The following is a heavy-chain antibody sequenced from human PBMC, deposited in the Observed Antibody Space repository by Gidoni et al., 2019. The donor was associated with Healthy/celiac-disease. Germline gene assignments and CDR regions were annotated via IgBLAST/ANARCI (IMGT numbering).Heavy chain of an antibody. D-gene: IGHD6-19*01. Sequence: FRSYSMNWVRQAPGKGLEWVSYISSSSSTIYYADSVKGRFTISRDNAKNSLYLQMNSRRDEDTAVYYCARAYSSGWGQGTLVTVSS. V-gene: IGHV3-48*02. J-gene: IGHJ4*02. CDR2: ISSSSSTI. CDR3: ARAYSSG. CDR1: FRSYS.